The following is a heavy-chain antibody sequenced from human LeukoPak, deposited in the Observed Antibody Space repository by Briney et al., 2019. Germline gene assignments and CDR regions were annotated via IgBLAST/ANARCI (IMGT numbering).Heavy chain of an antibody. CDR2: ISGSGGST. J-gene: IGHJ4*02. D-gene: IGHD6-25*01. Sequence: GGSLRHSCAASGFTFSSYAMSWDRQAPGKGLEWVSAISGSGGSTYYADSVKGRFTISRDNSKNTLYLQMNSLRAEDTAVYYCAKDSGYNLVVLFDYWGQGTLVTVSS. CDR1: GFTFSSYA. CDR3: AKDSGYNLVVLFDY. V-gene: IGHV3-23*01.